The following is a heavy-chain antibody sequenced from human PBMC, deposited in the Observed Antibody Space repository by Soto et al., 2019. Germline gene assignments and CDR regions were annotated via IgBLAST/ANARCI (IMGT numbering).Heavy chain of an antibody. D-gene: IGHD6-13*01. CDR3: ARRGYGSRWPNVYMDV. CDR1: GFTIGDYE. V-gene: IGHV3-64*01. J-gene: IGHJ6*03. CDR2: ICNNGAVT. Sequence: GGSMRLSWGASGFTIGDYEIHWVRQEPGKGLEYDTGICNNGAVTDYRKSVKGRFNNSRDNSEKTLNLQMGSLRAEDMALYYCARRGYGSRWPNVYMDVWGKGTTVTGS.